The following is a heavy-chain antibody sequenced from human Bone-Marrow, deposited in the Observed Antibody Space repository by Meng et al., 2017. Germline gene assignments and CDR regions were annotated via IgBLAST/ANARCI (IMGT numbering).Heavy chain of an antibody. J-gene: IGHJ4*02. D-gene: IGHD2-21*02. V-gene: IGHV4-4*07. CDR3: AGVMVVTAIAPDY. Sequence: QRHESGPGPVKPSDTLSLICTVPGGSSSSYYCSWIRQPAGKGLELIGRIYTSGSTNYNPSLQSRVTMSVDTSKNQFSLKLSSVTAADTAVYYCAGVMVVTAIAPDYWGQGTLVTVSS. CDR1: GGSSSSYY. CDR2: IYTSGST.